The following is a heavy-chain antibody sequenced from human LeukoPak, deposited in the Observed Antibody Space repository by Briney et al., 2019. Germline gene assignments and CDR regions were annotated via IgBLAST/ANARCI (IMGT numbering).Heavy chain of an antibody. CDR1: GGSISSYY. D-gene: IGHD3-3*01. V-gene: IGHV4-4*07. J-gene: IGHJ4*02. Sequence: SETLSLPCTVPGGSISSYYWSWIRQPAGKGLQWIGRIYSSGSTNYNPSLKSRVTMSVDTSKNQFSLRLSSVTAADTAVYYCARDLGFWSGPDYWGQGTLVTVSS. CDR3: ARDLGFWSGPDY. CDR2: IYSSGST.